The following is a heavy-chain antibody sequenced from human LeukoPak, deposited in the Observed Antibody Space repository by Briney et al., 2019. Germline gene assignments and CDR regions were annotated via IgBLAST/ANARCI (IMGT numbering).Heavy chain of an antibody. CDR2: VNHSGGT. CDR3: ARHDDSSGYYIPGFDY. Sequence: PSETLSLTCAVYGGSFSGYYWSWIRQPPGKGLEWIGEVNHSGGTNYNPSLKSRVIISVDTSKNQFSLNLNSVTAADTAVYYCARHDDSSGYYIPGFDYWGQGTLVTVSS. J-gene: IGHJ4*02. D-gene: IGHD3-22*01. CDR1: GGSFSGYY. V-gene: IGHV4-34*01.